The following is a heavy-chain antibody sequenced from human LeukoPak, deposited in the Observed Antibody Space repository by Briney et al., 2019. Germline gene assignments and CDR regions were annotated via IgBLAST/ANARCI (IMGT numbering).Heavy chain of an antibody. CDR1: GFTFSNYW. J-gene: IGHJ4*02. CDR2: IKEDGSEK. Sequence: GGSLRLSCAASGFTFSNYWMKWVRQAPGKGLEWVANIKEDGSEKYYVDSVKGRFTVSRDNAKNSMYLQMNRLRAEDTDVYYCARGPSCVERGPDWGQGTLVTVSS. V-gene: IGHV3-7*01. D-gene: IGHD1-1*01. CDR3: ARGPSCVERGPD.